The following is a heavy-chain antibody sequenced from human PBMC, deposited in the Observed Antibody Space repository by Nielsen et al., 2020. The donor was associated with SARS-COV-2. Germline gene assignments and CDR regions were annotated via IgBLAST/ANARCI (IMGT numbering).Heavy chain of an antibody. CDR1: GFTFSSYA. CDR3: ARIRGQWAFDY. CDR2: ISSNGGST. D-gene: IGHD3-10*01. Sequence: GGSLRLSCAASGFTFSSYAMHWVRQAPGKGLEYVSAISSNGGSTYYANSVKGRFTISRDNSKNTLYLQMGSLRAEDMAVYYCARIRGQWAFDYWGQGTLVTVSS. V-gene: IGHV3-64*01. J-gene: IGHJ4*02.